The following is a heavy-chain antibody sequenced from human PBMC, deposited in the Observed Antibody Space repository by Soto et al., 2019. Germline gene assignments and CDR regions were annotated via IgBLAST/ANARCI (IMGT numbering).Heavy chain of an antibody. CDR2: IYYSGST. CDR1: GGSISSGDYY. D-gene: IGHD3-16*02. CDR3: ARAPPYDYVWGSYRINWFDP. V-gene: IGHV4-30-4*01. J-gene: IGHJ5*02. Sequence: SETLSLTCTVSGGSISSGDYYWSWIRQPPGKGLEWIGYIYYSGSTYYNPSLKSRVTISVDTSKNQFSLKLSSVTAADTAVYYCARAPPYDYVWGSYRINWFDPWGQGTLVTVSS.